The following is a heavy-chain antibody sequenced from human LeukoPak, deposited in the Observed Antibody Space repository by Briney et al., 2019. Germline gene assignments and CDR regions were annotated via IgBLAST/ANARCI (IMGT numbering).Heavy chain of an antibody. CDR2: IYTSGST. CDR3: ARGGYCGGDCYFYY. CDR1: GGSISSGSYY. D-gene: IGHD2-21*02. V-gene: IGHV4-61*02. J-gene: IGHJ4*02. Sequence: PSETLSLTCTVSGGSISSGSYYWSWIRQPAGKGLEWIGRIYTSGSTNYNPSLKSRVSISVDTSKNQFSLKLSSVTAADTAVYYCARGGYCGGDCYFYYWGQGTLVTVSS.